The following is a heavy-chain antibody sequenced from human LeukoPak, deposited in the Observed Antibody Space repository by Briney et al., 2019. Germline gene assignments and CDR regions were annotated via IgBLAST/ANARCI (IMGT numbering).Heavy chain of an antibody. V-gene: IGHV4-59*01. Sequence: SSETLSLTCTVSGGSISSYYWSWIRQPPGKGLEWIGYIYYSGSTNYNPSLKSRVTISVDTSKNQFSLKLSSVTAADTAVYYCARAVYDSSGYYFDYWGQGTLVTVSS. J-gene: IGHJ4*02. CDR2: IYYSGST. D-gene: IGHD3-22*01. CDR3: ARAVYDSSGYYFDY. CDR1: GGSISSYY.